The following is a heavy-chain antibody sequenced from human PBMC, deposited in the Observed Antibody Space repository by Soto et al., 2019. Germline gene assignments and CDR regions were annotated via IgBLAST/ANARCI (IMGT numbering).Heavy chain of an antibody. J-gene: IGHJ4*02. CDR1: GGSISSSSYY. CDR3: ARGLFSETHYSGGWYFFDY. Sequence: PSETLSLTCTVSGGSISSSSYYWGWIRQPPGKGLEWIGSIYNSGSTYYNPSLKSRVTKSVDTSKNQISLKLSSVTAADSAVYFCARGLFSETHYSGGWYFFDYWGQGTLVTVSS. CDR2: IYNSGST. V-gene: IGHV4-39*01. D-gene: IGHD1-26*01.